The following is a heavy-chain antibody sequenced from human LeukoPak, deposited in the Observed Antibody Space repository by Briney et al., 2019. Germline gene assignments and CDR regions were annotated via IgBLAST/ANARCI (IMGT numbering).Heavy chain of an antibody. D-gene: IGHD1-1*01. CDR1: GGSISSYY. CDR2: IYYSRST. CDR3: ARHMGLGYTYFYPYFDY. Sequence: SETLSLTCTVSGGSISSYYWSWIRQPPGKGLEWIGYIYYSRSTNYNPSPKSRVTISVDTSKNQFSLKLSSVTAADTAVYYCARHMGLGYTYFYPYFDYWGQGTLVTVSS. J-gene: IGHJ4*01. V-gene: IGHV4-59*08.